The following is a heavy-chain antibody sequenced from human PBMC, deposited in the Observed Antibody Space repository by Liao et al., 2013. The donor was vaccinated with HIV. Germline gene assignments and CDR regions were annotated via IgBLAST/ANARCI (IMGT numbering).Heavy chain of an antibody. CDR1: RASFSGYY. V-gene: IGHV4-34*01. J-gene: IGHJ4*02. CDR2: VDHSGST. Sequence: QVQLQQWGAGLLKPSETLSLTCAVYRASFSGYYWSWIRQPPREGASSGLGKVDHSGSTNYNPSLKSRVTISVDTSKIHFSLKLSSVTAADTAVYYCARGNGQFVRRFDYWGQGTLVTVSS. CDR3: ARGNGQFVRRFDY. D-gene: IGHD6-6*01.